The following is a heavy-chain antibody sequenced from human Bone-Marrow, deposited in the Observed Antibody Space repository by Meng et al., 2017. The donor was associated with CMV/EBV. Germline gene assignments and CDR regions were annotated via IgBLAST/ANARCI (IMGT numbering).Heavy chain of an antibody. CDR1: GGTFNNYA. J-gene: IGHJ5*02. V-gene: IGHV1-2*02. D-gene: IGHD3-16*01. CDR3: VPYRTSSYWFGP. CDR2: INSNSGAT. Sequence: ASVKVSCKASGGTFNNYAISWVRQAPGQGLEWMGWINSNSGATNYAQNFQGRVTMTRDTSISTVYMDLNSLTSDDTAIYYCVPYRTSSYWFGPWGQGTLVTVSS.